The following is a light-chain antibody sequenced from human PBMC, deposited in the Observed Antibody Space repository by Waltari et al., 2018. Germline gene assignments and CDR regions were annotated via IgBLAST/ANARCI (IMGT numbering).Light chain of an antibody. V-gene: IGLV2-8*01. CDR2: EVN. CDR1: SSDVGYYDY. Sequence: QSALTQPPSASGSPGQSVTISCTGTSSDVGYYDYVSWYQQHPGKAPKLIIYEVNKRPSGVPDRFSGAKSGNTASLTVSGLQVEDEADYYCNSYAGSSNVFGGGTKVTVL. J-gene: IGLJ6*01. CDR3: NSYAGSSNV.